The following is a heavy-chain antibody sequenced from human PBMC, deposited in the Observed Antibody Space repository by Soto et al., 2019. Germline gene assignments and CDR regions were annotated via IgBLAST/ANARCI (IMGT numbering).Heavy chain of an antibody. CDR3: ATSQKGYNWNYFDH. Sequence: ASVKVSCKASGYTFTNDYIHWVRQAPGQGLEWMGLINPNGGGTIYARTFQGRLTLTSDTSTSTVDLELSSLRSGDTAVYYCATSQKGYNWNYFDHWGQGALVTVSS. D-gene: IGHD1-20*01. CDR1: GYTFTNDY. CDR2: INPNGGGT. J-gene: IGHJ4*02. V-gene: IGHV1-46*01.